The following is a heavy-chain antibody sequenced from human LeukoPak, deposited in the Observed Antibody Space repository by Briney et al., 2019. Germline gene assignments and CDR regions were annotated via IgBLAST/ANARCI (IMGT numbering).Heavy chain of an antibody. CDR3: ARGEIPHYSDNTGYFFGQF. Sequence: GGSLRLSCAASGFSFSTHSMTWVRLAPGKGLEWLSFISISGSSRHYADSVKGRFTISRDNAENSVYLQMNSLRTQDTAVYYCARGEIPHYSDNTGYFFGQFWGQGTRVTVSS. CDR2: ISISGSSR. D-gene: IGHD3-22*01. CDR1: GFSFSTHS. J-gene: IGHJ4*02. V-gene: IGHV3-48*04.